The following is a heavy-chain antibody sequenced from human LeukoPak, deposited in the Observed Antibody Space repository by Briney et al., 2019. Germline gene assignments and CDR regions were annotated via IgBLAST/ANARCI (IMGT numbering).Heavy chain of an antibody. V-gene: IGHV3-23*01. CDR2: FGRSGGST. Sequence: GGPLSPSCVASGFPFSAIPMTWAGRAQGKGLGWFPSFGRSGGSTYYADSVKGRFTISRDNFKSTLYLQMDSLRAEDTAVYYCAKDSGVLDFWSGYYTWRGGQGTLVTVS. D-gene: IGHD3-3*01. CDR3: AKDSGVLDFWSGYYTWR. J-gene: IGHJ4*02. CDR1: GFPFSAIP.